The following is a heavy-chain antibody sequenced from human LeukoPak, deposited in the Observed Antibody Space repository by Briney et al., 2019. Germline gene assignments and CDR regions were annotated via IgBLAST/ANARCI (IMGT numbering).Heavy chain of an antibody. V-gene: IGHV4-39*06. D-gene: IGHD2-15*01. Sequence: SETLSLTCTVSGCSISSSSYYWGWIRQPPGKGLEWIGSIYYSWSTYYNPSLKSRVTISVDTSKNQFPLKLSSVTAADTAVYYCARDWVSRSYYFDYWGQGALVTVSS. CDR3: ARDWVSRSYYFDY. J-gene: IGHJ4*02. CDR2: IYYSWST. CDR1: GCSISSSSYY.